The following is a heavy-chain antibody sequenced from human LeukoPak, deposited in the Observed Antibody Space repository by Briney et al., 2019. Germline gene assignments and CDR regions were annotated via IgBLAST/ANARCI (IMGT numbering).Heavy chain of an antibody. CDR2: IYTSGST. D-gene: IGHD3-16*02. Sequence: PSQTLSLTCTVSGGSISSGSYYWSWIWQPAGKGLEWIGRIYTSGSTNYNPSLKSRVTISVDTSKNQFSLKLSSVTAADTAVYYCARDPNYDYVWGSYRNYWYFDLWGRGTLVTVSS. CDR3: ARDPNYDYVWGSYRNYWYFDL. V-gene: IGHV4-61*02. CDR1: GGSISSGSYY. J-gene: IGHJ2*01.